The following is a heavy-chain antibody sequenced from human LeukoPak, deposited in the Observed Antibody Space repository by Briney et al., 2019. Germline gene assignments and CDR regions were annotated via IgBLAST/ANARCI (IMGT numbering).Heavy chain of an antibody. D-gene: IGHD5-18*01. V-gene: IGHV3-48*01. J-gene: IGHJ4*02. Sequence: PGGSLRLSCAASGFTFSTYGMNWVRQAPGKGLEWVSYITSSSTIYYADSVKGRFSISRDNAKNSLSLQMNSLRAEDTAVYYCARRGDTPMVGDYWGQGTLVTVSS. CDR3: ARRGDTPMVGDY. CDR2: ITSSSTI. CDR1: GFTFSTYG.